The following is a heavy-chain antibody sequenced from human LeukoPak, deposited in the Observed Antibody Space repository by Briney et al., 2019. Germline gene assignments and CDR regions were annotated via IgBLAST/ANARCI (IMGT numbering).Heavy chain of an antibody. CDR2: IWYDGSNK. CDR1: GFTFSSYG. Sequence: GGSLRLSCAASGFTFSSYGMHWVRQAPGKGLEWVAVIWYDGSNKYYADSVKGRFTISRDNSKNTLYLQMNSLRAEDTAVYYCAKDKNRGWYNYFDYWGQGTLVTVSS. CDR3: AKDKNRGWYNYFDY. J-gene: IGHJ4*02. V-gene: IGHV3-33*06. D-gene: IGHD6-19*01.